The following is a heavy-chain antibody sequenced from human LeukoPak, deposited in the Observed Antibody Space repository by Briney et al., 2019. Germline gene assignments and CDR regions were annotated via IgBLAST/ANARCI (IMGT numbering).Heavy chain of an antibody. CDR1: GYTFTSYA. V-gene: IGHV7-4-1*02. CDR3: ARDANYYGSGSYLGY. CDR2: INTNTGNP. Sequence: ASVKVSCRASGYTFTSYAMSWVRQAPGQGLEWMGWINTNTGNPTYAQRFTGRFAFSLDTSVSTAYLQISSLKAEDTAVYYCARDANYYGSGSYLGYWGQGTLVTVSS. D-gene: IGHD3-10*01. J-gene: IGHJ4*02.